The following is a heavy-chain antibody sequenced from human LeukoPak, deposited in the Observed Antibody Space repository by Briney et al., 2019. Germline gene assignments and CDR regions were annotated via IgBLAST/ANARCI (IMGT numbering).Heavy chain of an antibody. V-gene: IGHV4-59*11. CDR3: AREGYDSSGYYSNWFDP. CDR2: IYHSGST. CDR1: GGSISSHY. Sequence: PSETLSLTCTVSGGSISSHYWSWIRQPPGKGLEWIGSIYHSGSTYYSPSLKSRVTISVDTSKNQFSLKLSSVTAADTAVYYCAREGYDSSGYYSNWFDPWGQGTLVTVSS. D-gene: IGHD3-22*01. J-gene: IGHJ5*02.